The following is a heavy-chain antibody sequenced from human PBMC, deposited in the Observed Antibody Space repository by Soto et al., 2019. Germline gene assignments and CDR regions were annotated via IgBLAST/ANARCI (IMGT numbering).Heavy chain of an antibody. CDR2: IIPIFGTA. CDR3: ARGDKKLERAFDY. D-gene: IGHD1-1*01. CDR1: GGTFSSYA. V-gene: IGHV1-69*13. Sequence: ASVKVSCKASGGTFSSYAISWVRQAPGQGLEWMGGIIPIFGTANYAQKFQGRVTITADESTSTAYMELSSLRSEDTAVYYCARGDKKLERAFDYWGQGTLVTVSS. J-gene: IGHJ4*02.